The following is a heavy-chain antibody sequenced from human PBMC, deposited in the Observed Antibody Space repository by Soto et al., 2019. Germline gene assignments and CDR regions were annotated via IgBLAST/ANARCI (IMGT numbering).Heavy chain of an antibody. CDR3: ARVTVATKDVDY. CDR2: IYYSGST. D-gene: IGHD5-12*01. V-gene: IGHV4-30-4*01. CDR1: GGSISSRDYY. J-gene: IGHJ4*02. Sequence: QVQLQESGPGLVKPSQTLSLTCTVSGGSISSRDYYWSWIRQPPGKGLEWIGYIYYSGSTYYNPSLKSRFTISVDTSKNQFSLKLSSVTAADTAVYYCARVTVATKDVDYWGQGTLVTVSS.